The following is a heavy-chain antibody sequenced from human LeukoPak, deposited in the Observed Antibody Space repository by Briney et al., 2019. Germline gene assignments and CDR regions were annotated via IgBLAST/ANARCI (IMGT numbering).Heavy chain of an antibody. D-gene: IGHD3-3*01. CDR1: GGSFSGYY. CDR2: INHSGST. Sequence: SETLFLTCAVYGGSFSGYYWSWIRQPPGKGLEWIGEINHSGSTNYNPSLKSRVTISVDTSKNQFSLKLSSVTAADTAVYYCSRGRMYSDLWSGYYTTRQSYYYYMDVWGKGTTVTVSS. V-gene: IGHV4-34*01. J-gene: IGHJ6*03. CDR3: SRGRMYSDLWSGYYTTRQSYYYYMDV.